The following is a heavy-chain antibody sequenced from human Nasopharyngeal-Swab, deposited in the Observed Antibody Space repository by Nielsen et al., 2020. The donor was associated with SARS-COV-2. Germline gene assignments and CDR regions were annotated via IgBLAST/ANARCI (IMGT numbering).Heavy chain of an antibody. CDR2: IYHSGST. CDR3: ARVRWQWLVKDMKRNYFDY. J-gene: IGHJ4*02. Sequence: VRQAPGKGLEWIGEIYHSGSTNYNPSPKSRVTISVDESKNQFSLKLSSVTAADTAVYYCARVRWQWLVKDMKRNYFDYWGQGTLVTVSS. D-gene: IGHD6-19*01. V-gene: IGHV4-4*02.